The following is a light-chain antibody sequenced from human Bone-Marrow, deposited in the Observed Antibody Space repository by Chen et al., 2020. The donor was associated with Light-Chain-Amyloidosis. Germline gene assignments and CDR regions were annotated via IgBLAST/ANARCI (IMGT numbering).Light chain of an antibody. Sequence: EIVLTQSPGTMSLSPGEGANLPCRASQTISSTYLTWYQQKFGQAPRLLIYGSSSRATGIPDRFAGSGSGTDFTLTINRLEPEDFAMYYCRQYGTSPLTFGGGTKVEIK. J-gene: IGKJ4*01. CDR2: GSS. CDR1: QTISSTY. CDR3: RQYGTSPLT. V-gene: IGKV3-20*01.